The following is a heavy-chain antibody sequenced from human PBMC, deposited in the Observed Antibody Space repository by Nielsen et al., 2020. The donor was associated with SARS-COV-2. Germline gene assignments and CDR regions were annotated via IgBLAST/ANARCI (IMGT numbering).Heavy chain of an antibody. CDR2: SYYSGYT. V-gene: IGHV4-30-4*01. D-gene: IGHD4-17*01. J-gene: IGHJ6*02. CDR3: ARDAYGDSSFYSYGLDV. Sequence: SETLSLTCSVSGDSISGSDYYWTWIRQPPGQGLEWIGYSYYSGYTSYNPSLKSRVTISVDTSENQFSLELRSVTAADTAVYSCARDAYGDSSFYSYGLDVWGQGTTVAVSS. CDR1: GDSISGSDYY.